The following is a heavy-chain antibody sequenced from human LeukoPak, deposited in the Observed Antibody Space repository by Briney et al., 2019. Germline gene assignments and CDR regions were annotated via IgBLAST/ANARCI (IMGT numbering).Heavy chain of an antibody. J-gene: IGHJ4*02. CDR1: GGSFSGYY. CDR2: INHSGST. Sequence: SETLSLTCAVYGGSFSGYYWSWIRQPPGKGLEWIGEINHSGSTNYNPSLKSRVTISVDTSKNQFSLKLSPVTAADTAVYYCARCLVGLFDYWGQGTLVTVSS. D-gene: IGHD5/OR15-5a*01. V-gene: IGHV4-34*01. CDR3: ARCLVGLFDY.